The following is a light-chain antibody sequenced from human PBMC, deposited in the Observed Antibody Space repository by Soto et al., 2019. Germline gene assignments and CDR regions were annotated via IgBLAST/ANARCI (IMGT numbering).Light chain of an antibody. Sequence: QYALTQPASESGSPGQSITISCTGTSSDVGGYNYVSWYQHHPGKAPKLMIYDVTNRPSGVSNRFSGSKSGNTASLTISGLQAEDEADYYCTSYTTSSPYLVFGGGTKLTVL. V-gene: IGLV2-14*03. CDR2: DVT. CDR3: TSYTTSSPYLV. J-gene: IGLJ3*02. CDR1: SSDVGGYNY.